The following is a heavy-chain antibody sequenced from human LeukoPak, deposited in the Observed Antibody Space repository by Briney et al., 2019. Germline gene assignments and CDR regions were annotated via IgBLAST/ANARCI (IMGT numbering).Heavy chain of an antibody. CDR1: GFTVSNSR. Sequence: GGSLRLSCAASGFTVSNSRMFWVRQAPGKGLRYVSEINNDGTRIRYVDSVQGPFTISRDAAKNTLFLNMTSLRDESTAMYYCARGGLSGGFDYWGQGILVTVSS. CDR2: INNDGTRI. J-gene: IGHJ4*02. D-gene: IGHD7-27*01. V-gene: IGHV3-74*01. CDR3: ARGGLSGGFDY.